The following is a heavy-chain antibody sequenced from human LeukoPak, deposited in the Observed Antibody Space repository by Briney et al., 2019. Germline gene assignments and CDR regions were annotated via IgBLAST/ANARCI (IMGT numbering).Heavy chain of an antibody. CDR3: AREAVAGSAGFDP. CDR2: IYHSGTT. D-gene: IGHD6-19*01. J-gene: IGHJ5*02. V-gene: IGHV4-38-2*02. CDR1: GYSIGSGYY. Sequence: SETLSLTCAVSGYSIGSGYYWGWIRPPPGKGLEWIGTIYHSGTTYYNPSLKSRVTISVDTSKNHFSLNLSSVTAADTALYYCAREAVAGSAGFDPWGQGTLVTVSS.